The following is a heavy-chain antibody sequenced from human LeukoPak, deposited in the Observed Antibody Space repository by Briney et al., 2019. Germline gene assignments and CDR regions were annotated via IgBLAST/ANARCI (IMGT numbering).Heavy chain of an antibody. D-gene: IGHD4-17*01. J-gene: IGHJ4*02. CDR3: ARAHYGDFPLDY. V-gene: IGHV3-23*01. CDR2: ISGSGGST. CDR1: GFTFSSYA. Sequence: QAGGSLRLSCAASGFTFSSYAMSWVRQAPGKGLEWVSAISGSGGSTYYADSVKGRFTISRDNSKNTLYLQMNSLRAEDTAVYYCARAHYGDFPLDYWGQGTLVTVSS.